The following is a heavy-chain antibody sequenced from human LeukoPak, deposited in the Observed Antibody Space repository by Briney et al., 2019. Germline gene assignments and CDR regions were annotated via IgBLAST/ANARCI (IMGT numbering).Heavy chain of an antibody. V-gene: IGHV4-38-2*01. J-gene: IGHJ5*02. CDR1: GYSVSSGYY. CDR2: IYRSGST. Sequence: PSETLSLTCAVSGYSVSSGYYWGWIRQPPGKGLEWIGSIYRSGSTYYSPSLKSRVTISVDTSKNQFSLKLSSVTAADTAVYYCAKGFVGDGYNSPWGQGTLVTVSS. D-gene: IGHD5-24*01. CDR3: AKGFVGDGYNSP.